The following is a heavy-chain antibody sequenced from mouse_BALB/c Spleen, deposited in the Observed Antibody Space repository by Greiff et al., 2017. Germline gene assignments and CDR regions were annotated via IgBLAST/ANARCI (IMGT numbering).Heavy chain of an antibody. V-gene: IGHV5-17*02. J-gene: IGHJ2*01. CDR3: ARRYYGNYENYFDD. Sequence: EVKLVESGGGLVQPGGSRKLSCAASGFTFSSFGMHWVRQAPEKGLEWVAYISSGSSTIYYADTVKGRFTISRDNPKNTLFLQMTSLRSEDTAMYYCARRYYGNYENYFDDWGQGTTLTVSS. CDR1: GFTFSSFG. D-gene: IGHD2-1*01. CDR2: ISSGSSTI.